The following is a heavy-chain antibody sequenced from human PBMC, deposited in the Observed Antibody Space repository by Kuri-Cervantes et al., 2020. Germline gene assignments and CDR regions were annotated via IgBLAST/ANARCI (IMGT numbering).Heavy chain of an antibody. Sequence: GESLKISCAASGFTFSSYGMHWVRQAPGKGLGWVAVISYDGSNKYYADSVKGRFTISRDNSKNTLYLQMNSLRAEDTAVYYCAKDLGYCSGGSCYHARYYYGMDVWGQGTTVTVSS. CDR3: AKDLGYCSGGSCYHARYYYGMDV. D-gene: IGHD2-15*01. V-gene: IGHV3-30*18. CDR2: ISYDGSNK. J-gene: IGHJ6*02. CDR1: GFTFSSYG.